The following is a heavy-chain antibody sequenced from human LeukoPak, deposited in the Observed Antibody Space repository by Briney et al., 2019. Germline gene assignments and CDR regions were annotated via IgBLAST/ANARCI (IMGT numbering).Heavy chain of an antibody. V-gene: IGHV1-69*06. J-gene: IGHJ4*02. D-gene: IGHD2-2*01. CDR2: IIPIFGTA. Sequence: SVKVSCKASGGTFSSYAISWVRQAPGQGLEWMGGIIPIFGTANYAQKFQGRVTITADKSTSTAYVELSSLRSEDTAVYYCARGSFQGYCSSTSCYLIDYWGQGTLVTVSS. CDR3: ARGSFQGYCSSTSCYLIDY. CDR1: GGTFSSYA.